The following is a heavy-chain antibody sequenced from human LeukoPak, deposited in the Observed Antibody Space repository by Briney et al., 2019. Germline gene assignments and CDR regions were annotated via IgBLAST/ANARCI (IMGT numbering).Heavy chain of an antibody. V-gene: IGHV3-21*01. J-gene: IGHJ4*02. Sequence: GGSLRLSCVASGFTFSSYYMNWVRQAPGKGLEWVSSISSSSSYIYYADSVKDRFTISRDNAKNSLYLQMNSLRAEDTAVYYCASQTGVIDYWGQGTLVTVSS. CDR3: ASQTGVIDY. D-gene: IGHD1-1*01. CDR2: ISSSSSYI. CDR1: GFTFSSYY.